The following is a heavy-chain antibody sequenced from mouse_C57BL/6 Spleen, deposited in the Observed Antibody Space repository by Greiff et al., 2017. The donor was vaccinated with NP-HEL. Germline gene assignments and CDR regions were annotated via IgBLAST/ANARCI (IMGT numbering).Heavy chain of an antibody. CDR3: ARKQWLLYYFDY. CDR1: GYTFTDYY. D-gene: IGHD2-3*01. CDR2: INPGSGNT. J-gene: IGHJ2*01. Sequence: VQLQQSGPELVKPGASVKISCKASGYTFTDYYINWVKQRSGQGLEWIGWINPGSGNTKYNEKFKGKATLTVDTSSRTAYMQLSSLTSEDSAVYFCARKQWLLYYFDYWGQGTTLTVSS. V-gene: IGHV1-84*01.